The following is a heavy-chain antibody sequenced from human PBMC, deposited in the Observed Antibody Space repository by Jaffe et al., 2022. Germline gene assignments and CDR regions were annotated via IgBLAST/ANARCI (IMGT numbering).Heavy chain of an antibody. CDR1: GFSLSTSGVG. CDR2: IYWDDDK. D-gene: IGHD5-12*01. J-gene: IGHJ4*02. Sequence: QITLKESGPTLVKPTQTLTLTCTFSGFSLSTSGVGVGWIRQPPGKALEWLALIYWDDDKRYSPSLKSRLTITKDTSKNQVVLTMTNMDPVDTATYYCAHRQGYSGYEGKGSPYFDYWGQGTLVTVSS. CDR3: AHRQGYSGYEGKGSPYFDY. V-gene: IGHV2-5*02.